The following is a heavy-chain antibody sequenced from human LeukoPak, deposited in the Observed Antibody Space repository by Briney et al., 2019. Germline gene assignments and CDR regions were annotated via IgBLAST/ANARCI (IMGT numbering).Heavy chain of an antibody. Sequence: GGSLRLSCAASGFTFSYAWMTWVRQAPGKGLEWVGRIRGKTDGGTTDYAGPVKGRFTISRDDSKNTLYLQMNSLRTEDTAVYYCTTEMDTAIYYWGQGTLVTVSS. D-gene: IGHD5-18*01. CDR2: IRGKTDGGTT. CDR1: GFTFSYAW. V-gene: IGHV3-15*01. J-gene: IGHJ4*02. CDR3: TTEMDTAIYY.